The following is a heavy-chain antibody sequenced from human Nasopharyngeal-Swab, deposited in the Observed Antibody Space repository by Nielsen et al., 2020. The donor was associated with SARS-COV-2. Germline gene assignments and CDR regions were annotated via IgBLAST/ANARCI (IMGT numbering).Heavy chain of an antibody. CDR3: ARDLSSAYNDRDTFDI. J-gene: IGHJ3*02. V-gene: IGHV1-69*13. D-gene: IGHD3-16*01. Sequence: SVKVSCKASGGTFSSYAISWVRQAPGQGLEWMGGIIPIFGTANHALKFQGRVTITADESTRTAYMELSSLRSEDTAVYYCARDLSSAYNDRDTFDIWGQGTVVTVAS. CDR2: IIPIFGTA. CDR1: GGTFSSYA.